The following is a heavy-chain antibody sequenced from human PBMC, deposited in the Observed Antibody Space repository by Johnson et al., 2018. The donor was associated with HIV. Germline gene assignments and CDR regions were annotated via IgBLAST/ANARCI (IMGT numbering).Heavy chain of an antibody. CDR3: TRDWGEDGYTWGLGFDI. D-gene: IGHD5-24*01. V-gene: IGHV3-30-3*01. CDR1: GFSISDSA. Sequence: QVQLVESGGGVVQPGGSLRLSCLASGFSISDSAIHWVRQAPGKGLESVAVISKDGDNEYYAHSVQGRIPVSRDQSKNTLNLQMNSLRPEDTGVYYCTRDWGEDGYTWGLGFDIWGPGTVVTVSS. CDR2: ISKDGDNE. J-gene: IGHJ3*02.